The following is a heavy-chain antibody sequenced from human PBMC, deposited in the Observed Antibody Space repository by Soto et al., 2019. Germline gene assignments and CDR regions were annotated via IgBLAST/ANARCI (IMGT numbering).Heavy chain of an antibody. D-gene: IGHD6-6*01. CDR1: GFTFSSYG. J-gene: IGHJ4*02. V-gene: IGHV3-30*18. Sequence: QVQLVESGGGVVQPGRSLRLSCAASGFTFSSYGMHWVRQAPGKGLEWVAVISYDGSNKYYADSVKGRFTISRDNSKNTLYLQMNSLIAEDTAVYYCAKSPYSSSFPPFDYWGQGTLVTVSS. CDR2: ISYDGSNK. CDR3: AKSPYSSSFPPFDY.